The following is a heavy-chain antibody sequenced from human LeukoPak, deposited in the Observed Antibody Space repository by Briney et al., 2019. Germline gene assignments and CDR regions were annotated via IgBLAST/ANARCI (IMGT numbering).Heavy chain of an antibody. V-gene: IGHV4-59*01. CDR1: GGSISSYY. D-gene: IGHD3-10*01. CDR2: IYYSGST. CDR3: AREGRYGSGSYFLSHTYYFDY. J-gene: IGHJ4*02. Sequence: SETLSLTCTVSGGSISSYYWSWIRQPPGKGLEWIGYIYYSGSTNYNPSLKSRVTISVDTSKNQFSLKLSSVTAEDTAVYYCAREGRYGSGSYFLSHTYYFDYWGQGTLVTVSS.